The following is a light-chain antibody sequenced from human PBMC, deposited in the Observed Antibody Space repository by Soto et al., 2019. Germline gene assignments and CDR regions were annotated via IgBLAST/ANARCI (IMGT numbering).Light chain of an antibody. CDR1: QDISNY. CDR3: QKYDSAPRT. J-gene: IGKJ1*01. CDR2: AAS. Sequence: DIPMTQSPSSLSASVGDRVTITCRASQDISNYLAWYQQKPGKVPKLLIYAASTFQSGVPSRFSGSGSGTDFTLTISSLQPEDVATYYCQKYDSAPRTFGQGTKVEIK. V-gene: IGKV1-27*01.